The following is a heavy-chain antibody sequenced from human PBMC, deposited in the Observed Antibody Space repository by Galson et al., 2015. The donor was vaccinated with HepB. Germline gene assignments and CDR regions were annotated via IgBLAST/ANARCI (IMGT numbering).Heavy chain of an antibody. CDR2: ISSSSSYI. D-gene: IGHD6-13*01. CDR3: ARDPLDSSSWYAHQDY. V-gene: IGHV3-21*01. CDR1: GFTFSSYS. Sequence: SLRLSCAASGFTFSSYSMNWVRQAPGKGLEWVSSISSSSSYIYYADSVKGRFTISRDNAKNSLYLQMNSLRAEDTAVYYCARDPLDSSSWYAHQDYWGQGTLVTVSS. J-gene: IGHJ4*02.